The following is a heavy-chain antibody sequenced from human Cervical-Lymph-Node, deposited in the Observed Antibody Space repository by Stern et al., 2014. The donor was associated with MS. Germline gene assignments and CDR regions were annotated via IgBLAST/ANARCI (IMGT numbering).Heavy chain of an antibody. J-gene: IGHJ4*02. Sequence: QVQLVQSGAEVKKPGSSVKVSCKASGGTFSSYTISWVRQAPGQGLEWMGRIIPILGIANYAQKFQGRVTITADKSTSTAYMELSSLRSEDTAVYYCARGPSDYGDYVRWDYWGQGTLVTVSS. CDR2: IIPILGIA. CDR3: ARGPSDYGDYVRWDY. D-gene: IGHD4-17*01. V-gene: IGHV1-69*04. CDR1: GGTFSSYT.